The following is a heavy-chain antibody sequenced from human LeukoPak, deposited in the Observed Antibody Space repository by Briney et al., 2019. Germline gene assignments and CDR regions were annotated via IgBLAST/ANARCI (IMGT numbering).Heavy chain of an antibody. CDR3: AKDQLLTYYFDY. CDR1: GFTFSSYA. Sequence: GGSLRLSCAASGFTFSSYAMSWVRQAPGKGLEWVSTISGGGVYTYYADSVKGRFTISRDNSKNTLSLQMNSLRAEDTAVYYCAKDQLLTYYFDYWGQGTLVTVSS. V-gene: IGHV3-23*01. D-gene: IGHD2-2*01. CDR2: ISGGGVYT. J-gene: IGHJ4*02.